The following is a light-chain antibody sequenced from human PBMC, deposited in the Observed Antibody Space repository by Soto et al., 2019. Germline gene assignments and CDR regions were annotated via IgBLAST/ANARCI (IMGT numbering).Light chain of an antibody. J-gene: IGLJ2*01. CDR3: SSYTSSSTQVV. CDR1: SSDVGGYNY. V-gene: IGLV2-14*01. CDR2: DVS. Sequence: QSALTQPASVSGSPGQSITISCTGTSSDVGGYNYVSWYQQHPGKAPKLMIYDVSNRPSGVSNRFSGSKSGNTASLTISGLQAEDEADYYCSSYTSSSTQVVFGGVTKVTVL.